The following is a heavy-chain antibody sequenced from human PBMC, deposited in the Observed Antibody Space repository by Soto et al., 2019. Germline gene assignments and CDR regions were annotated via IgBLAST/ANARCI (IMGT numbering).Heavy chain of an antibody. CDR2: INSSGGST. J-gene: IGHJ3*02. CDR1: GYTFTSYY. Sequence: ASVKVSCKASGYTFTSYYMHWVRQAPGQGLEWMGIINSSGGSTSYAQKFQGRVTMTRDTSTSTVYMELSSLRSEDTAVYYCARVRRDILTGYSSDAFEIWGQGTMGNGSS. CDR3: ARVRRDILTGYSSDAFEI. V-gene: IGHV1-46*01. D-gene: IGHD3-9*01.